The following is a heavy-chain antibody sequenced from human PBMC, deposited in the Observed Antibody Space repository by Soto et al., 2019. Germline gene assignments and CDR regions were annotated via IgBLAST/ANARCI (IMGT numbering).Heavy chain of an antibody. CDR3: AKDIERYYYYGMDV. Sequence: PGGSLRLSCAASGFTFDDYAMHWVRQAPGKGLEWVSGISWNSRSIGYADSVKGRFTISRDNAKNSLYLQMNSLRAEDTALYYCAKDIERYYYYGMDVWGQGTTVTVSS. CDR2: ISWNSRSI. CDR1: GFTFDDYA. J-gene: IGHJ6*02. V-gene: IGHV3-9*01.